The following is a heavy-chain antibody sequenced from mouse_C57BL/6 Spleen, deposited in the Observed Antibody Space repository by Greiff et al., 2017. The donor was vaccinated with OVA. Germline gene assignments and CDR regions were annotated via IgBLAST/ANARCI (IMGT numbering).Heavy chain of an antibody. CDR2: IRLKSDNYAT. D-gene: IGHD4-1*01. CDR3: TGSWDEEGFDY. Sequence: EVKLMESGGGLVQPGGSMKLSCVASGFTFSNYWMNWVRQSPEKGLEWVAQIRLKSDNYATHYAESVKGRFTISRDDSKSSVYLQMNNLRAEDTGIYYCTGSWDEEGFDYWGQGTTLTVSS. CDR1: GFTFSNYW. V-gene: IGHV6-3*01. J-gene: IGHJ2*01.